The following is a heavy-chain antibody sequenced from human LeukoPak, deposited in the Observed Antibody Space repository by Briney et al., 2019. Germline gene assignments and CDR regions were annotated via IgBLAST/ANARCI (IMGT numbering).Heavy chain of an antibody. J-gene: IGHJ5*01. D-gene: IGHD7-27*01. CDR1: GFTFSSYG. CDR3: AKDGLTRGDNWFDF. CDR2: IRYDGSGK. V-gene: IGHV3-30*02. Sequence: GGSLRLSCAASGFTFSSYGMHWVRQAPGKGLEWVAFIRYDGSGKSYADSVKGRFTTSRDNSKNTVYVQMNSLRAEDTAVYYCAKDGLTRGDNWFDFWGQGTLVTVSS.